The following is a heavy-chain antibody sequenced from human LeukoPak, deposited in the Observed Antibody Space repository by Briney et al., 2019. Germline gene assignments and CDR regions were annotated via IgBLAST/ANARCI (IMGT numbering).Heavy chain of an antibody. V-gene: IGHV3-30*18. J-gene: IGHJ4*02. CDR1: GFTFSSYG. D-gene: IGHD3-10*01. CDR2: ISYDGSNK. Sequence: GRSLRLSCAASGFTFSSYGMHWVRQAPGKGLEWVAVISYDGSNKYYADSVKGRFTISRDNSKNTLYLQMNSLRAEDTAVYYCAKDPTLLLWFGAPSYWGQGTLVTVSS. CDR3: AKDPTLLLWFGAPSY.